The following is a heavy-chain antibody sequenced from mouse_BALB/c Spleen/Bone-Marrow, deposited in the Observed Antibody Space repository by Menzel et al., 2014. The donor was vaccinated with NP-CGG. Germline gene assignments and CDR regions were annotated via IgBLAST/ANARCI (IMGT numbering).Heavy chain of an antibody. Sequence: EVMLVESGPSLVKPSQPLSLTCSVTGDSITSGYWNWIRKFPGNKLEYMGYISYSGSTYYNPSLKSRISITRDTSKNQYYLQLNSVTTEDTATYYCARGGGSSYNYAMDYWGQGTSVTVSS. CDR3: ARGGGSSYNYAMDY. CDR2: ISYSGST. D-gene: IGHD1-1*01. V-gene: IGHV3-8*02. J-gene: IGHJ4*01. CDR1: GDSITSGY.